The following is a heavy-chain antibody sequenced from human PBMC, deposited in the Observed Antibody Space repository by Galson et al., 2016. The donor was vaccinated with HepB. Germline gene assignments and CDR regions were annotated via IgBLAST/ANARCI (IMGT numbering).Heavy chain of an antibody. CDR2: TYYKSKWYN. V-gene: IGHV6-1*01. Sequence: CAISWDSVSSISANWNWIRQSPSRGLEWLGRTYYKSKWYNDYAVSVQSRITINPDTSKNQFSLQLDSMTPEDTAVYYCARTLPFNTGTFDYWGQGTLVTVSS. CDR1: WDSVSSISAN. CDR3: ARTLPFNTGTFDY. J-gene: IGHJ4*02. D-gene: IGHD1-7*01.